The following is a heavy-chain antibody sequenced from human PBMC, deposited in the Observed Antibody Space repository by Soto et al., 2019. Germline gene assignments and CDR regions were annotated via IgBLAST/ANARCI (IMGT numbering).Heavy chain of an antibody. V-gene: IGHV3-30*18. CDR1: GFTFSSYG. J-gene: IGHJ6*02. CDR2: ISYDGSNK. D-gene: IGHD3-3*01. Sequence: PGGSLRLSCAASGFTFSSYGMHWVRQAPGKGLEWVAVISYDGSNKYYADSVKGRFTISRDNSKNTLYLQMNSLRAEDTAVYYCAEDDTLFGVVTTYYYYYGMDVWGHGTTVTVSS. CDR3: AEDDTLFGVVTTYYYYYGMDV.